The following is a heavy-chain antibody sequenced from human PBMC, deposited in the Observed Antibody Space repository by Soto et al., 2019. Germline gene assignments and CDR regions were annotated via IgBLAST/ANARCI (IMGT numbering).Heavy chain of an antibody. V-gene: IGHV4-30-2*01. D-gene: IGHD2-21*02. Sequence: QLQLQESGSGLVKPSQTLSLTCAVSGGSISSGGYSWSWIRQPPGKGLEWIGYIYHSGSTYYNPSFKSRVAISLDRSKNQSSPKLSSVTAADTAVYYCARGPDCGGDCYSYYLASWGQGTLVTVSS. CDR1: GGSISSGGYS. J-gene: IGHJ4*02. CDR3: ARGPDCGGDCYSYYLAS. CDR2: IYHSGST.